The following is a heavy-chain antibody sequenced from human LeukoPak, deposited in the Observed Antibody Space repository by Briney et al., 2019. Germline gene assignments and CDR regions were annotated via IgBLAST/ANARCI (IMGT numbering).Heavy chain of an antibody. CDR3: AKDPRAITMIVVVIPYFDY. CDR1: GFTFSSYA. CDR2: ISGSGGST. D-gene: IGHD3-22*01. J-gene: IGHJ4*02. Sequence: PGGSLRLSCAASGFTFSSYAMSWVRQAPGKGLEWVSAISGSGGSTYYADSVKGRFTISRDNSKNTLYLQMNSLRAEDTAVYYCAKDPRAITMIVVVIPYFDYWGQGTLVTVSS. V-gene: IGHV3-23*01.